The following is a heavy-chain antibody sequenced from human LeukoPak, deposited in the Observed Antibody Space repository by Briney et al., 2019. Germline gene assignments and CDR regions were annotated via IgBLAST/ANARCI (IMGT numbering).Heavy chain of an antibody. Sequence: GGSLRLSCAASGFTFSSYGMHWVRQAPGKGLEWVAVISYDGSNKYYADSVKGRFTISRDNSKNTLYLQMNSLRAEDTAVYYCAKDAVRYQLLWDFDYWGQGTLVTVSS. V-gene: IGHV3-30*18. CDR1: GFTFSSYG. CDR2: ISYDGSNK. J-gene: IGHJ4*02. D-gene: IGHD2-2*01. CDR3: AKDAVRYQLLWDFDY.